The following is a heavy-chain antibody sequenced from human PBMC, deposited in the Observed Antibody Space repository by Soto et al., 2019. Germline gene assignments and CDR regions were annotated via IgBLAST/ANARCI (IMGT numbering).Heavy chain of an antibody. Sequence: GGSLRLSCAASGFTFSSYAMSWVRQSPRKGLEWVSAISGSGGSTFYADSVKGRFTISRDNSQNTVYLQMNSLRAEDTAVYYCAKVKVVDCSGGSCYPIDYWGQGTLVTVSS. D-gene: IGHD2-15*01. CDR3: AKVKVVDCSGGSCYPIDY. J-gene: IGHJ4*02. V-gene: IGHV3-23*01. CDR2: ISGSGGST. CDR1: GFTFSSYA.